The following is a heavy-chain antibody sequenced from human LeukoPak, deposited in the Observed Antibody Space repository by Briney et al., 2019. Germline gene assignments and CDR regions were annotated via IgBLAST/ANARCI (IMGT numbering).Heavy chain of an antibody. CDR3: ARQIVVVVAANHYFDY. J-gene: IGHJ4*02. V-gene: IGHV4-39*01. Sequence: SESLSLTCTISGDSISSDNYYWGWIRQPPGKGLEWIGSVYHSGTTYYKPSLKSRVTISVDTSKNQFSLKLSSVTAADTAVYYCARQIVVVVAANHYFDYWGQGTLVTVSS. D-gene: IGHD2-15*01. CDR1: GDSISSDNYY. CDR2: VYHSGTT.